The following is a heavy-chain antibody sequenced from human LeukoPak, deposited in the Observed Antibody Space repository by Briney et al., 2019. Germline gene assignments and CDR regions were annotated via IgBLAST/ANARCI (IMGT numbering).Heavy chain of an antibody. CDR2: INHSGST. CDR3: ARQVQQLLRGKNWFDP. D-gene: IGHD6-13*01. J-gene: IGHJ5*02. V-gene: IGHV4-30-2*01. Sequence: PSQTLSLTCTVSGGSISSGGYYWSWIRQPPGKGLEWIGEINHSGSTNYNPSLKSRVTISVDTSKNQFSLKLSSVTAADTAVYYCARQVQQLLRGKNWFDPWGQGTLVTVSS. CDR1: GGSISSGGYY.